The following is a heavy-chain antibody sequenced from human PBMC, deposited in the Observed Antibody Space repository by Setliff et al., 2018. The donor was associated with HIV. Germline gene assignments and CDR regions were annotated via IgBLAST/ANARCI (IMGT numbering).Heavy chain of an antibody. CDR1: GYTFTGYY. D-gene: IGHD4-17*01. CDR2: INPNSGGT. J-gene: IGHJ3*02. Sequence: ASVKVSCKASGYTFTGYYMHWVRQAPGQGLEWMGWINPNSGGTNYAQKFQGRVTMTRDTSISTAYMELSRLRSDDTAVYYCARETLRWKSRAFDIWGQGTRVTVSS. V-gene: IGHV1-2*02. CDR3: ARETLRWKSRAFDI.